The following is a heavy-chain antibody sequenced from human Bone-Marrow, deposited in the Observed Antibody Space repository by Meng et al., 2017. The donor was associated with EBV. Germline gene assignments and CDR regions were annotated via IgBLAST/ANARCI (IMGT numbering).Heavy chain of an antibody. CDR3: AKGGGYYYDSSGFHYDY. V-gene: IGHV4-4*02. Sequence: QVQLQESGPGLVKPSGTLSLTCAAPGGSISSSNWWSWVRQPPGKGLEWIGEIYHSGSTNYNPSLKSRVTISVDKSKNQFSLKLSSVTAADTAVYYCAKGGGYYYDSSGFHYDYWGQGTLVTVSS. J-gene: IGHJ4*02. D-gene: IGHD3-22*01. CDR2: IYHSGST. CDR1: GGSISSSNW.